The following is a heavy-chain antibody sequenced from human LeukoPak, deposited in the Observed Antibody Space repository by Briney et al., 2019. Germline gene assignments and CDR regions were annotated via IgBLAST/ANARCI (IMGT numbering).Heavy chain of an antibody. CDR2: IKTDGRTT. CDR3: TTGPSFGYEW. Sequence: GGSLRLSCAASGMTFSNHWMRCVRQAPGKGLVWVSLIKTDGRTTVYADSVKGRFTISRDDGKSTLYLQMNSLRAEDTAIYYCTTGPSFGYEWWGQGTVVTVSS. J-gene: IGHJ4*02. D-gene: IGHD3-22*01. V-gene: IGHV3-74*01. CDR1: GMTFSNHW.